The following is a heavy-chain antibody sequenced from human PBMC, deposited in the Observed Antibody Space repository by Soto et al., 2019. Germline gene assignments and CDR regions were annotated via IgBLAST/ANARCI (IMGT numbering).Heavy chain of an antibody. D-gene: IGHD5-18*01. CDR2: IYYSGST. CDR1: GGSISSYY. J-gene: IGHJ4*02. Sequence: QVQLQESGPGLVKPSETLSLTCTVSGGSISSYYWSWIRQPPGKGLEWIGYIYYSGSTNYTPSLTKRVTIPVDTSTNQFSLKLSSVTAEDTAVYYCARVDTALGYFDYWDQGPLVTVSS. CDR3: ARVDTALGYFDY. V-gene: IGHV4-59*01.